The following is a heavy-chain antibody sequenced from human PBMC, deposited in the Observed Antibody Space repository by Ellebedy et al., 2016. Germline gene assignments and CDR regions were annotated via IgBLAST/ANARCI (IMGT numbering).Heavy chain of an antibody. Sequence: GGSLRLXXAASGFTLRNYAMNWVRQAPGKGLEWVSTLSGSGFSTYYADSVKGRFTIYRDDSKNTLYLETNSLRAEDTAVYYCARDSASLLRLSYNDYWGRGTLITVSS. V-gene: IGHV3-23*01. D-gene: IGHD5-24*01. CDR3: ARDSASLLRLSYNDY. CDR1: GFTLRNYA. J-gene: IGHJ4*02. CDR2: LSGSGFST.